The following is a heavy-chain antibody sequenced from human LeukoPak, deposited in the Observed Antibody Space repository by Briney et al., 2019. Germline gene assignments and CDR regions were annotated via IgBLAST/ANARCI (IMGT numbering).Heavy chain of an antibody. Sequence: SETLSLTCAVYGGSFSGYYWSWIRQPPGKGLEWIGYIYYSGSTNYNPSLKSRVTISVDTSKNQFSLKLSSVTAADTAVYYCARVRYYDFWSGYYSRWFDPWGQGTLVTVSS. CDR3: ARVRYYDFWSGYYSRWFDP. V-gene: IGHV4-59*01. D-gene: IGHD3-3*01. J-gene: IGHJ5*02. CDR2: IYYSGST. CDR1: GGSFSGYY.